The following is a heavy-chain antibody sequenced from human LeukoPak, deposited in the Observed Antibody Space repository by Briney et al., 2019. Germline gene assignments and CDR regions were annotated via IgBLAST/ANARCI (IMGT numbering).Heavy chain of an antibody. D-gene: IGHD1-26*01. CDR3: ARSYSGSFLY. Sequence: SETLSLTCAVYGGSFSGYYWSWIRQPPGKGLEWIGEINHSGSTNYNPSLKSRVTISVDTSKNQFSLKLSSVTAADTAVYYCARSYSGSFLYWGQGSLVTVSS. J-gene: IGHJ4*02. CDR2: INHSGST. CDR1: GGSFSGYY. V-gene: IGHV4-34*01.